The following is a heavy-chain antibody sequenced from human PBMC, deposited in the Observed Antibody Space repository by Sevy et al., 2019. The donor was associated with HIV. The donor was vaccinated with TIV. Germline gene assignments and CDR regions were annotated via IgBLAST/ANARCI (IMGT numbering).Heavy chain of an antibody. Sequence: GGSLRLSCAASGFTFSSYWMTWVRQAPGKGLEWVAYISYDRSDKNYADSVKGRFTISRDNSKNTVFLQLNSLRPEDTAVYYCARVFSSYYFDYWGQGTLVTVSS. CDR3: ARVFSSYYFDY. V-gene: IGHV3-30*03. CDR1: GFTFSSYW. CDR2: ISYDRSDK. J-gene: IGHJ4*02.